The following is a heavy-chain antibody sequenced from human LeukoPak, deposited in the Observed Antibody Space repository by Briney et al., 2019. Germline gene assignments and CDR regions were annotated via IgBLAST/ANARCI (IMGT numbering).Heavy chain of an antibody. Sequence: SVKVSCKASGGTFSNYAISWVRQAPGQGLEWMGGIIPIFGTANYAQKFQGRVTITADESTSTAYMELSSLRSEDTAVYYCAREGIVVVPAAMSQDAFDIWGQGTMVTVSS. D-gene: IGHD2-2*01. V-gene: IGHV1-69*13. CDR2: IIPIFGTA. CDR1: GGTFSNYA. J-gene: IGHJ3*02. CDR3: AREGIVVVPAAMSQDAFDI.